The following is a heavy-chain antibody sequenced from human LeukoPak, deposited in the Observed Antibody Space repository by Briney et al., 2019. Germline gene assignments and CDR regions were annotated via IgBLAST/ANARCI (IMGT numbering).Heavy chain of an antibody. J-gene: IGHJ5*02. CDR2: IYYSGST. CDR3: ARDRFVVVPAATYAHNWFDP. Sequence: SETLSLTCTVSGGSISSSSYYWGWIRQPPGKGLEWIGSIYYSGSTYYNPSLKSRVTISVDTSKNQFSLKLSSVTAADTAVYYCARDRFVVVPAATYAHNWFDPWGQGTLVTVSS. V-gene: IGHV4-39*07. D-gene: IGHD2-2*01. CDR1: GGSISSSSYY.